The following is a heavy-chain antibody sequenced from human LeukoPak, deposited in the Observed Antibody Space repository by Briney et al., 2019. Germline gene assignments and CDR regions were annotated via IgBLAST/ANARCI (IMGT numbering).Heavy chain of an antibody. Sequence: PSETLSLTCTVSGGSISSSSYYWGWIRQPPGKGLEYIGNIYYSGSTYYNPSLKSRVTISVDTSKNQFSLKLGSVTAADTAVYYCARFVYCSSTSCYLSFDDWGQGSLVTVSS. CDR1: GGSISSSSYY. J-gene: IGHJ4*02. D-gene: IGHD2-2*01. CDR3: ARFVYCSSTSCYLSFDD. CDR2: IYYSGST. V-gene: IGHV4-39*01.